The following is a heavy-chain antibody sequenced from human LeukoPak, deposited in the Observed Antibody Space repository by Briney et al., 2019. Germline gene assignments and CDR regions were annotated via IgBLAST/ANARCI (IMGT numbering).Heavy chain of an antibody. Sequence: SVKVSCKASGGTFSSYAISWVRQAPGQGLEWMGGIIPIFGTANYAQKFQGRVTITADESTSTAYMELSSLRSEDTAVYYCASQGRPSRRYYYGMDVWGKGTTVTVSS. J-gene: IGHJ6*04. CDR3: ASQGRPSRRYYYGMDV. CDR1: GGTFSSYA. V-gene: IGHV1-69*01. CDR2: IIPIFGTA.